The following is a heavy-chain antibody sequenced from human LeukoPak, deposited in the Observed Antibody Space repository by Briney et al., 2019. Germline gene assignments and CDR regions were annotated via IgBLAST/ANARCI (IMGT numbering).Heavy chain of an antibody. CDR2: IIPIFGTA. Sequence: SVKVSSKASGGTFSSCAISWVRQATGQGLGWMGGIIPIFGTANYAQKFQGRVTITTDESTSTAYMELSSLRSEDTAVYYCASNSMVRGVIGFDYWGQGTLVTVSS. J-gene: IGHJ4*02. CDR3: ASNSMVRGVIGFDY. D-gene: IGHD3-10*01. V-gene: IGHV1-69*05. CDR1: GGTFSSCA.